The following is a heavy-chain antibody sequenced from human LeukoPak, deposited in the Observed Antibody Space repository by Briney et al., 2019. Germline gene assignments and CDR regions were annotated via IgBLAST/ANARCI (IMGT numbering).Heavy chain of an antibody. Sequence: GGSLRLSCAASGFTFSSYWMSWVRQAPGKGLEWVANIKQDGSEKYYVDSVKGRFTISRDNAKNSLYLQMNSLRAEDTAVYYCARALYDFRSGYFFDYWGRGTLVTVSS. CDR3: ARALYDFRSGYFFDY. CDR2: IKQDGSEK. J-gene: IGHJ4*02. D-gene: IGHD3-3*01. CDR1: GFTFSSYW. V-gene: IGHV3-7*01.